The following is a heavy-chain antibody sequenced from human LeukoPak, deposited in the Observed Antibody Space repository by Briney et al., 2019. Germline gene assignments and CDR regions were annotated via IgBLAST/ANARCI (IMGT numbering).Heavy chain of an antibody. CDR3: ARDGEMATFDY. V-gene: IGHV3-48*03. CDR2: ISSSGSSI. CDR1: GLTFSSYE. Sequence: GGSLRLSCAASGLTFSSYEMNWVRQAPGKGLEWVSYISSSGSSIYYADSVKGRFTISRDNAKKSLYLQMNSLRAEDTAVYYCARDGEMATFDYWGQGTLVTVSS. J-gene: IGHJ4*02. D-gene: IGHD5-24*01.